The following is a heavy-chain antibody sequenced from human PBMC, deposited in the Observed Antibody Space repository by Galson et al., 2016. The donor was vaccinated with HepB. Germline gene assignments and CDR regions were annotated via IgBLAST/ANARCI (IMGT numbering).Heavy chain of an antibody. CDR1: GFAFSSHW. Sequence: SLRLSCAASGFAFSSHWMHWVSQAPGRGLMWVARINSDGTISNYADSVKGRFTISRDNAKNTLYLEMNSLRAEDTAVYNCVRDHSVVPATAYNWFDPWGQGTLVTVSS. CDR3: VRDHSVVPATAYNWFDP. V-gene: IGHV3-74*01. CDR2: INSDGTIS. D-gene: IGHD2-21*02. J-gene: IGHJ5*02.